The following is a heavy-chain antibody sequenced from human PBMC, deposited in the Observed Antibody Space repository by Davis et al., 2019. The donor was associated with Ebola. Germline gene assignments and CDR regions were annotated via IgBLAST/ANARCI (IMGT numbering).Heavy chain of an antibody. CDR2: ISWNSGSI. D-gene: IGHD3-10*01. CDR1: GFTFDDYA. Sequence: SLKISCAASGFTFDDYAMHWDRQAPGKGLEWVSGISWNSGSIGYADSVKGRFTISRDNAKNSLYLQMNSLRAEDTALYYCAKGSGLYYYYGMDVWGQGTTVTVSS. J-gene: IGHJ6*02. CDR3: AKGSGLYYYYGMDV. V-gene: IGHV3-9*01.